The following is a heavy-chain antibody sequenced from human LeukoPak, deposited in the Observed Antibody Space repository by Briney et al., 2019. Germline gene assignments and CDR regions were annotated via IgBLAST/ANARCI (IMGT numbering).Heavy chain of an antibody. Sequence: PSETLSLTCTVSGGSISSSNYYWDWIRQPPGKGLEWIGSIYYSGSTYYNPSLKSRVTISVDTSKNQFSLKLSSVTAADTAVYNCARHSSSSFNFDHWGQGTLVTVSS. D-gene: IGHD6-13*01. J-gene: IGHJ4*02. V-gene: IGHV4-39*01. CDR2: IYYSGST. CDR3: ARHSSSSFNFDH. CDR1: GGSISSSNYY.